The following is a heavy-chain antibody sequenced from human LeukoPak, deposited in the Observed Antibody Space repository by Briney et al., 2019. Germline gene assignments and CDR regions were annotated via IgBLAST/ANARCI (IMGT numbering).Heavy chain of an antibody. CDR1: GFTFSSYW. J-gene: IGHJ4*02. CDR3: ARHDHYSGGSCVY. D-gene: IGHD2-15*01. V-gene: IGHV3-7*01. CDR2: IKQDGSEK. Sequence: GGSLRLSCAASGFTFSSYWMSWVRQAPGKGLEWVANIKQDGSEKYYVDSVKGRFTISRDNAKNSLYLQMNSLRAEDTPVYYCARHDHYSGGSCVYWGQGTLVTVSS.